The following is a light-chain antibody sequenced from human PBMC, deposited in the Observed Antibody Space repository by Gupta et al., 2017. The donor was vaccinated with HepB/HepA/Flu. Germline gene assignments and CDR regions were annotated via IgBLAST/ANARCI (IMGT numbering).Light chain of an antibody. V-gene: IGLV3-21*03. Sequence: SFVLTQPPSVSLAPGKTARITCGGNNIGSRSVHWYQQRPGQAPVLVVYDDGDRPSGIPERFSGSNSGNTATLTISGVEAEDEADYCCQVWDSNSDRVFGGGTKLTVL. CDR2: DDG. J-gene: IGLJ3*02. CDR1: NIGSRS. CDR3: QVWDSNSDRV.